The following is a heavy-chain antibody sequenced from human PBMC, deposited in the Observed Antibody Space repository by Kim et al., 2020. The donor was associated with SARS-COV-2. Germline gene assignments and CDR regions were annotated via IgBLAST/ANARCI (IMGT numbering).Heavy chain of an antibody. V-gene: IGHV3-21*01. Sequence: GGSLRLSCAASGFTFSSYSMNWVRQAPGKGLEWVSSISSSSSYIYYADSVKGRFTISRDNAKNSLYLQMNSLRAEDTAVYYCAREIGYCSSTSCNYYYYYGMDVWGQGTTVTVSS. CDR1: GFTFSSYS. CDR2: ISSSSSYI. D-gene: IGHD2-2*03. CDR3: AREIGYCSSTSCNYYYYYGMDV. J-gene: IGHJ6*02.